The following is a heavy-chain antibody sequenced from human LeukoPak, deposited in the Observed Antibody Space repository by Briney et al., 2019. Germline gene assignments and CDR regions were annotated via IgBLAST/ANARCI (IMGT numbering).Heavy chain of an antibody. V-gene: IGHV3-23*01. CDR2: ISGSGGST. CDR3: AKDPSSSGYYPIWFDP. CDR1: GFTFSSYA. D-gene: IGHD3-22*01. Sequence: PGGSLRLSCAASGFTFSSYAMSWVRQAPGKGLEWVSAISGSGGSTYYADSVKGRFTISRDNSKNTLYLQMNSLRAEDTAVYYCAKDPSSSGYYPIWFDPWGQGTLVTVSS. J-gene: IGHJ5*02.